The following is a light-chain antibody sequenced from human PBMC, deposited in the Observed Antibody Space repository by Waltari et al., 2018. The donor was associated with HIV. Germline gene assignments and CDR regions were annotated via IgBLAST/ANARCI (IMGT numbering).Light chain of an antibody. CDR3: GTWDTSLTAVV. Sequence: QSVLTQPPSVSAAPGPKVTTSCSGTSYNIGNYFVSWFQQNPGTVPKLLSHGNSNRPSGIPERFSGSRSGTSASLGITGLQTGDEADYYCGTWDTSLTAVVFGGGTKLTVL. J-gene: IGLJ3*02. CDR1: SYNIGNYF. V-gene: IGLV1-51*01. CDR2: GNS.